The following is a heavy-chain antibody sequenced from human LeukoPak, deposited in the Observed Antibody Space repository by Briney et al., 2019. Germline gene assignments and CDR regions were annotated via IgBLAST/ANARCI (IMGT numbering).Heavy chain of an antibody. CDR1: GFTFSSYE. D-gene: IGHD1-26*01. J-gene: IGHJ5*02. V-gene: IGHV3-48*03. CDR3: VYGGSYYVA. Sequence: GGSLRLSCAASGFTFSSYEMNWVRQAPGKGLEWVSYISSSGSTIYYADSVKGRFTISRDNAKKSLYLQMNSLRAGDTALYYCVYGGSYYVAWGQGTLVTVSS. CDR2: ISSSGSTI.